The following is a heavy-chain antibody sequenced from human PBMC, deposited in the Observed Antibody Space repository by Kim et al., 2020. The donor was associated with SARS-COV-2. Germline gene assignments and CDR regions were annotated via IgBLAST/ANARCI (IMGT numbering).Heavy chain of an antibody. V-gene: IGHV1-18*01. J-gene: IGHJ4*02. CDR2: ISAYNGNT. D-gene: IGHD3-22*01. Sequence: ASVKVSCKASGYTFTSYGISWVRQAPGQGLEWMGWISAYNGNTNYAQKLQGRVTMTTDTSTSTAYMELRSLRSDDTAVYYCARDYYDSSGSGDLGYWGQGTLVTVSS. CDR3: ARDYYDSSGSGDLGY. CDR1: GYTFTSYG.